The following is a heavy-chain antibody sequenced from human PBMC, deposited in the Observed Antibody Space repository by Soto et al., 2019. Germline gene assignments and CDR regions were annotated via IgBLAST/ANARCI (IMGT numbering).Heavy chain of an antibody. Sequence: QVQLQESGPGGVKPSETLSLTCTISGGIISSYYWSWIRQPPGKGPEWIGYIFYTGRTSHNPSLKSRVTMSVDTSKNQFSLHLTSVTAADTAVYYCARDVGLGDYSLGMELWGQGTMVSVPS. CDR2: IFYTGRT. CDR1: GGIISSYY. CDR3: ARDVGLGDYSLGMEL. J-gene: IGHJ6*02. V-gene: IGHV4-59*12. D-gene: IGHD2-21*01.